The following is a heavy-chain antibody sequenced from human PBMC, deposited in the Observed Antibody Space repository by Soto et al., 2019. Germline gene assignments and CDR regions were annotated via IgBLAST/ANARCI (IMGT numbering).Heavy chain of an antibody. CDR3: AKESIGLHRSGYYGMDV. J-gene: IGHJ6*02. Sequence: PGGSLRLSCAASGFTFSSYGMHWVRQAPGKGLEWVAVISYDGSNKYYADSVKGRFTISRDNSKNTLYLQMNSLRAEDTAVYYCAKESIGLHRSGYYGMDVWGQGTTVTVSS. CDR2: ISYDGSNK. D-gene: IGHD5-12*01. CDR1: GFTFSSYG. V-gene: IGHV3-30*18.